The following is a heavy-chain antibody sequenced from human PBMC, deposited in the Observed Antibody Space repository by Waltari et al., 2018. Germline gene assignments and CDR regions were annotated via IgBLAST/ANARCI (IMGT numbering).Heavy chain of an antibody. J-gene: IGHJ5*02. CDR2: INHSGST. CDR1: GGSFSGYY. CDR3: ARREGSITIFGVVGRRRFWFDP. Sequence: QVQLQQWGAGLLKPSETLSLTCAVYGGSFSGYYWSWIRQPPGKGLEWIGEINHSGSTNYNPSLKSRGTISVDTSKNQFSLKLSSVTAADTAVYYCARREGSITIFGVVGRRRFWFDPWGQGTLVTVSS. D-gene: IGHD3-3*01. V-gene: IGHV4-34*01.